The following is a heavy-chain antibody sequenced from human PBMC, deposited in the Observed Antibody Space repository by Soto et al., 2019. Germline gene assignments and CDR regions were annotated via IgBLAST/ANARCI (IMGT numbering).Heavy chain of an antibody. Sequence: PGXSLKISCTASGYNFPGYWIGWVRQMPGKGLEWMGRIAPADSYTNYSPSFHGHVTMSVDRSTSTAYLQWGSLKASDTAMYYCVRFPFGHSDDSGYSDAWGRGTQVPVSS. D-gene: IGHD3-22*01. J-gene: IGHJ5*02. CDR1: GYNFPGYW. CDR3: VRFPFGHSDDSGYSDA. CDR2: IAPADSYT. V-gene: IGHV5-10-1*01.